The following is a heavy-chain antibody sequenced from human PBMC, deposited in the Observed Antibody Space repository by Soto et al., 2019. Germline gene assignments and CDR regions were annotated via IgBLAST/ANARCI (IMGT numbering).Heavy chain of an antibody. Sequence: AGSLRLSCSASGFTFSDYYMSWIRQAPGKGLEWVSYISSSGSTIYYADSVKGRFTISRDNAKNSLYLQMNSLRAEDTAVYYCARETVATSRFDNLGQQALVTISS. J-gene: IGHJ4*02. V-gene: IGHV3-11*01. CDR1: GFTFSDYY. CDR3: ARETVATSRFDN. CDR2: ISSSGSTI. D-gene: IGHD5-12*01.